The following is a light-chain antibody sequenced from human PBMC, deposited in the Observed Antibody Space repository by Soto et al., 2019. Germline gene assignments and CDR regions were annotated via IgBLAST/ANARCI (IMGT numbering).Light chain of an antibody. CDR2: GKS. CDR1: QNVGIN. V-gene: IGKV3-15*01. CDR3: LQYNDWPYT. Sequence: EVVVTQSPATLSVSPGDRVTLSCTASQNVGINLAWYQHKPGQAPRLLVYGKSTRDTGIPARFSGIGSGTEFTLAISSLQSEDFALYYCLQYNDWPYTFGQGTKLEIK. J-gene: IGKJ2*01.